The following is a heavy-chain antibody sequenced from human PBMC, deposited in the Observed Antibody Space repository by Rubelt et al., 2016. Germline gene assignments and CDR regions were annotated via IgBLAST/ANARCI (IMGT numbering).Heavy chain of an antibody. CDR1: GESFSGYY. CDR2: INHSGST. J-gene: IGHJ4*02. V-gene: IGHV4-34*01. D-gene: IGHD1-26*01. Sequence: QVQLQQWGAGLLKPSETLSLTCAVYGESFSGYYWSWIRQPPGKGLEWIGEINHSGSTNYNPSLKSRVTISVDTSKNQFSRKLSSVTAADTAVYYCVRTGRVGRVVDYWGQGTLVTVSS. CDR3: VRTGRVGRVVDY.